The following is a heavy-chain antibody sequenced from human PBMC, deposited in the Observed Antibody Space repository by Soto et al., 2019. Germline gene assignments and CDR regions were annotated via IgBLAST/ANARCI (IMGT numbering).Heavy chain of an antibody. V-gene: IGHV3-21*01. CDR3: ARDGVDSSGWYRQIDY. Sequence: PGGSLRLSCAASGFTFSSYSMNWVRQAPGKGLEWVSSISGSSSYIYYADSVKGRFTISRDNAKNSLYLQMNSLRAEDTAVYYCARDGVDSSGWYRQIDYWGKGTLVTVFS. D-gene: IGHD6-19*01. CDR2: ISGSSSYI. J-gene: IGHJ4*02. CDR1: GFTFSSYS.